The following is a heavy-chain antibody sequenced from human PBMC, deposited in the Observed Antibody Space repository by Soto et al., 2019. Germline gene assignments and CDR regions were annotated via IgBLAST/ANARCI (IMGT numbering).Heavy chain of an antibody. Sequence: PGGSLRLSCAASGFTFSSYAMHWVRQAPGKGLEWVAVISYDGSNKYYADSVKGRFTISRDNSKNTLYLQMNSLRAEDTAVYYCARDHIFSYYYDSSGYPSDYWGQGTLVTVSS. D-gene: IGHD3-22*01. J-gene: IGHJ4*02. CDR3: ARDHIFSYYYDSSGYPSDY. CDR2: ISYDGSNK. V-gene: IGHV3-30-3*01. CDR1: GFTFSSYA.